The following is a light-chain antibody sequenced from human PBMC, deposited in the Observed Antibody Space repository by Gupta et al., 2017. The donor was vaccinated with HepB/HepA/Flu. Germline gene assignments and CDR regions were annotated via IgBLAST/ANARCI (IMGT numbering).Light chain of an antibody. Sequence: DIQMTQSPSTLSASVGDRVTITCRASQSINSWLAWLQQKPGKAPKLLIYKASSLESGVPSRFSGSGSATEFTLTISSLQPDDFATYYCLDYSGNSRTFGQGTKVEIK. CDR3: LDYSGNSRT. CDR2: KAS. CDR1: QSINSW. V-gene: IGKV1-5*03. J-gene: IGKJ1*01.